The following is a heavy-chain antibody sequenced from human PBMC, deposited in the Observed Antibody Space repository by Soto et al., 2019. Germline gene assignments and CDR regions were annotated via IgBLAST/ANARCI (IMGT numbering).Heavy chain of an antibody. D-gene: IGHD5-12*01. CDR3: AKGSSGYDYYYFDY. CDR2: ISGSGGRT. CDR1: GFTFSSYA. V-gene: IGHV3-23*01. J-gene: IGHJ4*02. Sequence: GGSLRLSCGASGFTFSSYAMTWVRQAPGKGLEWVSGISGSGGRTYYADSVKGRFTISRDNSKNTLYLQMNSLRAEDTAVYYCAKGSSGYDYYYFDYWGQGTLVTVSS.